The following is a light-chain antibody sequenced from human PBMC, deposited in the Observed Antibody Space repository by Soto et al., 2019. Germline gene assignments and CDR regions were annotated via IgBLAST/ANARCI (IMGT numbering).Light chain of an antibody. V-gene: IGLV1-47*01. CDR2: RNN. Sequence: QSVLTQPPSASGTPGQRVTISCSGSSSNIGSNFVYWYQQLPGTAPKLLIYRNNQRPSGVPDRLSGSKSGTSASLAISGLRSEDEADYYCAAWDDSLSGVIFGGGTKVTVL. CDR3: AAWDDSLSGVI. CDR1: SSNIGSNF. J-gene: IGLJ2*01.